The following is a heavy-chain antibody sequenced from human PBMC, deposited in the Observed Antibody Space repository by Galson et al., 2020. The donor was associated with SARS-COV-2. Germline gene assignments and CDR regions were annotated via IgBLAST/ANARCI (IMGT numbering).Heavy chain of an antibody. CDR3: AKDYNGLYYDGPGSYSDYFDY. V-gene: IGHV3-23*01. CDR1: GFTFSNYG. Sequence: GESLKISCAASGFTFSNYGMVWVRQAPGKGLEWVSAITNSGAITSYAASVRGRFISSRDNSKDTVDLQMDSLRAEDTAVYYCAKDYNGLYYDGPGSYSDYFDYWGQGTLVTVAS. CDR2: ITNSGAIT. D-gene: IGHD3-10*01. J-gene: IGHJ4*02.